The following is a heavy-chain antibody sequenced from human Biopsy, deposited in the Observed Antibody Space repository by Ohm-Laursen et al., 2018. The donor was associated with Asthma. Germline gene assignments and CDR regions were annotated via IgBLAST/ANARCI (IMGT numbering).Heavy chain of an antibody. J-gene: IGHJ6*02. CDR2: TNERGVT. Sequence: TLSLTCAVYPGSFSGFFWPWIRQSPGKGLEWIGETNERGVTNNNPSLKSRVIISIDTYWNRVSLKLTSVTAADTAVYYCARGPELDVWGQGTTVTVSS. V-gene: IGHV4-34*01. CDR3: ARGPELDV. CDR1: PGSFSGFF.